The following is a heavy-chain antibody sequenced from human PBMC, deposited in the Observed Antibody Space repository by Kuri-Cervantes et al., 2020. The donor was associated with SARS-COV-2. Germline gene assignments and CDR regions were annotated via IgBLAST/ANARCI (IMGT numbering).Heavy chain of an antibody. CDR2: VKEDGSEK. Sequence: GESLKISCAASGFTFTSHRMSWVRQAPGKGLEWVANVKEDGSEKFYVDSVKGRFTISRDNAKNMLFLQMNSLRAEDTAVYYCVRDGDHWNFDYWGQGTLVTVSS. D-gene: IGHD1-1*01. V-gene: IGHV3-7*01. J-gene: IGHJ4*02. CDR1: GFTFTSHR. CDR3: VRDGDHWNFDY.